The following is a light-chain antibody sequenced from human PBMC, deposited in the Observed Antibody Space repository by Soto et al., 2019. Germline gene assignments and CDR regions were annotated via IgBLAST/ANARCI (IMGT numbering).Light chain of an antibody. CDR3: QQRSNWPPYT. CDR1: QSVSSY. J-gene: IGKJ2*01. CDR2: DAS. Sequence: EIVLTQSPATLSLSPGERATLSCRASQSVSSYLAWYQQKPGQAPRLLIYDASNRATGIPARFSGSGSGTXXXLXXSSLEPEDFAVYYCQQRSNWPPYTFGQGTKLEIK. V-gene: IGKV3-11*01.